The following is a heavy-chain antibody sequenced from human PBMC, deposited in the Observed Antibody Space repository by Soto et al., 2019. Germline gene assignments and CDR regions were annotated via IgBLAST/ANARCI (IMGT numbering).Heavy chain of an antibody. CDR2: IWYDGSNK. V-gene: IGHV3-33*01. CDR1: GFTFSSYG. Sequence: GGSLRLSCAASGFTFSSYGMHWVRQAPGKGLEWVAVIWYDGSNKYYADSVKGRFTISRDNSKNTLYLQMNSLRAEDTAVYYCAISTYYYDSSGYYAEKDLDYWGQGTLVTVSS. J-gene: IGHJ4*02. CDR3: AISTYYYDSSGYYAEKDLDY. D-gene: IGHD3-22*01.